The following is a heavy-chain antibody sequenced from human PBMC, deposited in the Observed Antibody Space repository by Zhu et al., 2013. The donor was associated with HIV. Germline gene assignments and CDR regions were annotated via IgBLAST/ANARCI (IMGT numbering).Heavy chain of an antibody. J-gene: IGHJ4*02. V-gene: IGHV1-18*01. CDR3: ARDRNRIEVTGILLGY. D-gene: IGHD6-19*01. CDR1: GYTFTSYG. CDR2: ISSYNGNT. Sequence: QVQLVQSGAEVKKPGASVKVSCKASGYTFTSYGISWVRQAPGQGLEWMGWISSYNGNTNYAQKLQGRVTMTTDTTTSTAYMEVRRLRSDDTAVYYCARDRNRIEVTGILLGYWGQGTLVTVSS.